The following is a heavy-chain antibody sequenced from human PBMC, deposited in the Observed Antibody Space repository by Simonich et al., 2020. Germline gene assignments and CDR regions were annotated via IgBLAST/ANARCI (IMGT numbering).Heavy chain of an antibody. J-gene: IGHJ6*03. CDR2: IKQDGSVK. Sequence: EVQLVESGGGLVQPGGSLRLSCAASGFTFSSYWMSWVRQAPGKGLEWVANIKQDGSVKYYVDSVKGRFTIARDNAKNSLYLQMNRLRAEDTAVYYCARDGLGTAYYYYMDVWGKGTTVTVSS. CDR1: GFTFSSYW. D-gene: IGHD7-27*01. V-gene: IGHV3-7*01. CDR3: ARDGLGTAYYYYMDV.